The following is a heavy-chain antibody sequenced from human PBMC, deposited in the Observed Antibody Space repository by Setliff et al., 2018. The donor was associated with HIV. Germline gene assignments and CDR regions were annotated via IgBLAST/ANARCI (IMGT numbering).Heavy chain of an antibody. D-gene: IGHD5-18*01. V-gene: IGHV1-8*02. CDR3: ARALWVDGDYYYGMDV. CDR2: TTPLLGTT. CDR1: GNTFSSYG. Sequence: ASVKVSCKASGNTFSSYGITWVRQAPGQGLEWMGGTTPLLGTTNYAQKFQGRVTMTRNTSISTAYMELSSLRSEDTAVYYCARALWVDGDYYYGMDVWGQGTTVTVSS. J-gene: IGHJ6*02.